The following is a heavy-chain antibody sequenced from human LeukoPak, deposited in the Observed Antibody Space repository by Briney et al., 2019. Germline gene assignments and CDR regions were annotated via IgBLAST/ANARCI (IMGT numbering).Heavy chain of an antibody. CDR1: GFRITNAW. D-gene: IGHD4-17*01. V-gene: IGHV3-15*07. J-gene: IGHJ4*02. CDR3: TTDRGDYGIPF. CDR2: IKSKSDGGTT. Sequence: GGSLRLSCAASGFRITNAWMNWVRQAPGRGLEWVGRIKSKSDGGTTDYAAPVKGRFIISRDDSKNTLYPQMNSLKIEDTAVYYCTTDRGDYGIPFWGQGTLVTVSS.